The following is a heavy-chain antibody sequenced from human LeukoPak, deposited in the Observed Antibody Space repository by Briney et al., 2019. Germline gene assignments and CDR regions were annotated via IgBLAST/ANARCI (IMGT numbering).Heavy chain of an antibody. V-gene: IGHV4-59*01. D-gene: IGHD3-10*01. J-gene: IGHJ5*02. CDR3: ARVAMARWFGP. Sequence: SETLSLTCTVSGGSISSYYWSWIRQPPGKGLEWIGYIYYSGSTNYNPSLKSRVTISVDTSKNQFSLKLSSVTAADTAVYYCARVAMARWFGPWGQGTLVTVSS. CDR2: IYYSGST. CDR1: GGSISSYY.